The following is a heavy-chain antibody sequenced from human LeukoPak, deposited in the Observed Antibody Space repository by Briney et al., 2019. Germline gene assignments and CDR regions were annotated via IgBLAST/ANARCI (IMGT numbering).Heavy chain of an antibody. CDR1: GDSVSSNSAA. D-gene: IGHD3-22*01. CDR3: ASTTMIVVVITSPPPYYFDY. Sequence: SQTLSLTCAISGDSVSSNSAAWNWIRQSPSRGLEWLGRTYYRSKWYNDYAVSVKSRITINPDTSKNQFSLQLNSVTPEDTAVYYCASTTMIVVVITSPPPYYFDYWGQGTLVTVSS. V-gene: IGHV6-1*01. CDR2: TYYRSKWYN. J-gene: IGHJ4*02.